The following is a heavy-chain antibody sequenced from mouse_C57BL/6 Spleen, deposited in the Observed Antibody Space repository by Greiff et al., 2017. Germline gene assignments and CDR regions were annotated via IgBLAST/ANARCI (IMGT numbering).Heavy chain of an antibody. CDR2: IYPGDGAT. J-gene: IGHJ4*01. CDR3: ARKRLLRGDF. Sequence: QVQLQQSGAELVKPGASVKISCKASGYAFSSYWMNWVKQRPGKGLEWIGQIYPGDGATNYNGKFKGKATLTADKSSSTAYMQLRSLTSEDSAVXFCARKRLLRGDFWGQGTSVTVSS. V-gene: IGHV1-80*01. CDR1: GYAFSSYW. D-gene: IGHD2-3*01.